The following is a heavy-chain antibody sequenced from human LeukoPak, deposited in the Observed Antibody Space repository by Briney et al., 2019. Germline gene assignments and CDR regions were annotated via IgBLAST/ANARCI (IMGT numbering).Heavy chain of an antibody. J-gene: IGHJ6*02. D-gene: IGHD4-4*01. CDR2: INPSGGST. V-gene: IGHV1-46*01. CDR1: GYTFTSYY. Sequence: ASVKVSCKASGYTFTSYYMHWVRQAPGQGLGWMGIINPSGGSTSYAQKFQGRVTMTRDTSTSTVYMELSSLRSEDTAVYYCARDLHDYSNYYYYYGMDVWGQGTTVTVSS. CDR3: ARDLHDYSNYYYYYGMDV.